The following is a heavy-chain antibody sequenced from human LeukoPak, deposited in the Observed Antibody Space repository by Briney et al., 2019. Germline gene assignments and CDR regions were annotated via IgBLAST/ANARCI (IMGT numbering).Heavy chain of an antibody. Sequence: GASVKVSCKASGYTFTNYGITWVRQAPGQGLEWMGWISAYNGNTNYAQKYQGRVTMTTDTSTSIAYMELRSLSPDDTAVYYCARDGPAAAGTDYWGQGTLVTVSS. CDR3: ARDGPAAAGTDY. V-gene: IGHV1-18*01. J-gene: IGHJ4*02. CDR2: ISAYNGNT. D-gene: IGHD6-13*01. CDR1: GYTFTNYG.